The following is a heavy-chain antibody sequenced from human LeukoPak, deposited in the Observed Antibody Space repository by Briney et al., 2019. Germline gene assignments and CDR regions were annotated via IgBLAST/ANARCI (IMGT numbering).Heavy chain of an antibody. CDR1: GFTFSSYA. J-gene: IGHJ4*02. CDR2: ISGSGGST. V-gene: IGHV3-23*01. D-gene: IGHD5-18*01. Sequence: PGGSLRLSCAASGFTFSSYAMSWVRQPPGKGLEWVSAISGSGGSTYYADSVKGRFTISRDNSKNTLYLQMNSLRAEDTAVYYCAKPIEFGYSYSFDYWGQGTLVTVSS. CDR3: AKPIEFGYSYSFDY.